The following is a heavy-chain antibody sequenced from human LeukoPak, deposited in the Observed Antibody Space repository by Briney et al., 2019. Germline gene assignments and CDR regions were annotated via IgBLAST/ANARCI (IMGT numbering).Heavy chain of an antibody. Sequence: GESLKISCKGSGYSFTNYWIGWVRQMPGKGLEWMGIIYPGDSDTRYSPSFQGQVTISADKSISTAYLQWSSLKASDTAMYYCARPFLGYCSSTSCYEEGEYWGQGTLVTVSS. D-gene: IGHD2-2*01. J-gene: IGHJ4*02. CDR1: GYSFTNYW. CDR3: ARPFLGYCSSTSCYEEGEY. V-gene: IGHV5-51*01. CDR2: IYPGDSDT.